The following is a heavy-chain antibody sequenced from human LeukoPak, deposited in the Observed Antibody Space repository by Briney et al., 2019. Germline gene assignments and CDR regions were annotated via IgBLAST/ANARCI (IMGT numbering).Heavy chain of an antibody. J-gene: IGHJ4*02. Sequence: GESLKISCKGSGFSFTTHWIAWVRQMPGKGLEWMGSIYPGDSDARYCPSFQGQVTISADKSISTAYLQWSSLRASDTAMYYCARRLYNGDSMTAFDYWGQGTLVTVSS. D-gene: IGHD2-8*01. V-gene: IGHV5-51*01. CDR2: IYPGDSDA. CDR1: GFSFTTHW. CDR3: ARRLYNGDSMTAFDY.